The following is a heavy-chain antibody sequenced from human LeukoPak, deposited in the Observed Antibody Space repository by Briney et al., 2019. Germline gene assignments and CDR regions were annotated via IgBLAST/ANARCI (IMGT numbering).Heavy chain of an antibody. CDR2: IYRGGYQ. Sequence: GGSLRLSCAASGLTHSINYMSWVRHAPGTGLEWVSVIYRGGYQYYPDSVKGRITISRDNSKNTLYLQMNSLRAEDTAVYYCARWWVFDYWGQGTLVTVSS. V-gene: IGHV3-53*01. D-gene: IGHD2-15*01. J-gene: IGHJ4*02. CDR3: ARWWVFDY. CDR1: GLTHSINY.